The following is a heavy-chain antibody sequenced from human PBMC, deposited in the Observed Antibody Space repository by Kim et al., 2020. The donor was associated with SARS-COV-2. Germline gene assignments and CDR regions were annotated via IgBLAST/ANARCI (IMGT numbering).Heavy chain of an antibody. V-gene: IGHV3-7*01. CDR1: GFTFRSYW. D-gene: IGHD6-13*01. CDR2: IKEDGSEK. J-gene: IGHJ4*02. Sequence: GGSLRLSCAASGFTFRSYWMSWVRQAPGKGLEWVANIKEDGSEKYYVDSVKGRFTISRDNAKNSLFLQMNSLRAEDAAEYYCGRDYSDWGQGTLVTVSS. CDR3: GRDYSD.